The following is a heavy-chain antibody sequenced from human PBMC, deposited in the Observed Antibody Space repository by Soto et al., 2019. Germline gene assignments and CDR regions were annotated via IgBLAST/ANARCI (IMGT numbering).Heavy chain of an antibody. V-gene: IGHV4-34*01. D-gene: IGHD3-3*01. Sequence: SETLSLTCAVYGGSFSGYYWSWIRQPPGKGLEWIGEINHSGSTNYNPSLKSRVTISVDTSKNQFSLKLSSVTAADTAVYYCARRYDFWSGYLNYYYMDFRGKGTMVTVSS. J-gene: IGHJ6*03. CDR2: INHSGST. CDR3: ARRYDFWSGYLNYYYMDF. CDR1: GGSFSGYY.